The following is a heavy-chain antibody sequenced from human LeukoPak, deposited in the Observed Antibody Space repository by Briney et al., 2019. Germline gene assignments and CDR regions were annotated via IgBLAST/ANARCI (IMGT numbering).Heavy chain of an antibody. J-gene: IGHJ5*02. D-gene: IGHD6-19*01. Sequence: SGGSLRLSCAASGFTFSSYGMSWVRQAPGKGLEWVATISDSGVGTYYADSVKGRFTISRDNSKNTLYLQMNSLRAEDTAVYYCAKAQWLVRLGENWFDPWGQGTLVTVSS. CDR3: AKAQWLVRLGENWFDP. CDR2: ISDSGVGT. V-gene: IGHV3-23*01. CDR1: GFTFSSYG.